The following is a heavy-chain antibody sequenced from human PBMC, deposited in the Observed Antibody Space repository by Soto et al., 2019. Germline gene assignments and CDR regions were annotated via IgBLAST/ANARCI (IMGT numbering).Heavy chain of an antibody. D-gene: IGHD2-2*01. Sequence: EVQVLESGGGSVQPGGSLRLSCAASGFTFSNFAMSWVRHAPGKGLEWVSEISGSTGSTYYADSVKGRFIISRNNSKNTLHLQMNSLRAEDTAVNSCAKDTSSSPYYMDVWGKGTTVTVYS. J-gene: IGHJ6*03. CDR1: GFTFSNFA. CDR2: ISGSTGST. CDR3: AKDTSSSPYYMDV. V-gene: IGHV3-23*01.